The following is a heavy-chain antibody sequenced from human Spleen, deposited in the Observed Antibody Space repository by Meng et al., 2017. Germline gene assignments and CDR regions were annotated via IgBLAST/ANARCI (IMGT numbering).Heavy chain of an antibody. CDR1: GGSIRSSNW. CDR3: AGGGVDTAASSDY. J-gene: IGHJ4*02. V-gene: IGHV4-4*02. CDR2: IYHLGST. Sequence: QVRLQESCAGLVKPAGTLSLPWPVSGGSIRSSNWWSWVRQPPGKGLEWIGEIYHLGSTNYNPSLKSRVTISVDKSKTQFSLKVTSVTAADTAVYYCAGGGVDTAASSDYWGQGTLVTVSS. D-gene: IGHD5-18*01.